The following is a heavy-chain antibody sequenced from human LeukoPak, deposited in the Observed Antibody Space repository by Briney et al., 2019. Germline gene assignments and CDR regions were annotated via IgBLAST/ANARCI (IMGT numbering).Heavy chain of an antibody. Sequence: ASVKVSCKASGYTSTSYYMHWVRQAPGQGLEWMGIINPSGGSTSYAQKFQGRVTMTRDTSTSTVYMELSSLRSEDTAVYYCARAAYQLPHQYWGQGTLVTVSS. CDR1: GYTSTSYY. CDR3: ARAAYQLPHQY. D-gene: IGHD2-2*01. V-gene: IGHV1-46*03. CDR2: INPSGGST. J-gene: IGHJ4*02.